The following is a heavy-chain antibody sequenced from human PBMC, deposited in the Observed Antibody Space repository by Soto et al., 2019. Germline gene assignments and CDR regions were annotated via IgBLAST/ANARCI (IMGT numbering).Heavy chain of an antibody. J-gene: IGHJ4*02. V-gene: IGHV3-23*01. CDR2: ISGSGGST. CDR1: GFTFSSYA. CDR3: AKDSRGGIVVVPAAPNT. Sequence: EVQLLESGGGLVQPGGSLRLSCAASGFTFSSYAMSWVRQAPGKGLEWVSAISGSGGSTYYADSVKGRFTISRDNSKNTLYLQMNSLRAEDTAVYYCAKDSRGGIVVVPAAPNTWGQGTLLTVSS. D-gene: IGHD2-2*01.